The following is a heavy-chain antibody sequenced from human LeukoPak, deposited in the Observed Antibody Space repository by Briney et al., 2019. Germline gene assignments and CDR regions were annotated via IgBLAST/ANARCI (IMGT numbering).Heavy chain of an antibody. CDR1: GFTFSNYW. D-gene: IGHD3-10*01. J-gene: IGHJ4*02. CDR2: INTDGSGT. V-gene: IGHV3-74*01. Sequence: PGGSLRLSCAASGFTFSNYWMHWVRQAPGKGLVWVSHINTDGSGTSYADSVKGRFTISRDNAKNTLYLQMNSLRAEDTAVYYCVYCSGSYYYQWGQGTLVTVSS. CDR3: VYCSGSYYYQ.